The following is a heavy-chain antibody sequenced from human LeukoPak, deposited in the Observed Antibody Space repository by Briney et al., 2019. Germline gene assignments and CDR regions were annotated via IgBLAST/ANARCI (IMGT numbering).Heavy chain of an antibody. CDR1: GGTFSSYA. D-gene: IGHD5-24*01. CDR2: IIPIFGTA. V-gene: IGHV1-69*01. CDR3: AREWGDGYNFDYYYMDV. J-gene: IGHJ6*03. Sequence: ASVKVSCKASGGTFSSYAISWVRQAPGQGLECMGGIIPIFGTANYAQKFQGRVTITADESTSTAYMELSSLRSEDTAVYYCAREWGDGYNFDYYYMDVWGKGTTVTISS.